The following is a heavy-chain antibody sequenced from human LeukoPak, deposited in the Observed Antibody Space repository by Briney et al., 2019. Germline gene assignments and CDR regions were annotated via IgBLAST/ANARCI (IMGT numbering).Heavy chain of an antibody. CDR1: GFTFSSYA. J-gene: IGHJ4*02. CDR3: TKDLTERCSGGSCYSGLDY. CDR2: ISGSGGST. Sequence: GGSLRLPCAASGFTFSSYALSWVRQAPGKGLEWVSSISGSGGSTYYADSVKGRFTISRDNSKNTLYVQMNSLRAEDTAVYYCTKDLTERCSGGSCYSGLDYWGQGTLVTVSS. V-gene: IGHV3-23*01. D-gene: IGHD2-15*01.